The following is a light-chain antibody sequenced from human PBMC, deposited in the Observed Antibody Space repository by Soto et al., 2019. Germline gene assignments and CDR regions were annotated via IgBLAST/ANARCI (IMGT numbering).Light chain of an antibody. CDR2: GVS. J-gene: IGLJ2*01. Sequence: QSALTQPASVSGSPGQSITISCTGTSSDVGDYNYVSWYQQHPGKAPKLIIYGVSNRPSGISNRFSGSKSGTTASLTISGLQAEDEADYYCSSYTSTHTLVFGGGTKLTVL. V-gene: IGLV2-14*01. CDR1: SSDVGDYNY. CDR3: SSYTSTHTLV.